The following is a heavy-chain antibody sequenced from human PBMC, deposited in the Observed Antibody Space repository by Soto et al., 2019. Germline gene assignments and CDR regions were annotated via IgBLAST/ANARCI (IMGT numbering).Heavy chain of an antibody. CDR2: ISPGSRYP. CDR1: GFTFGTYA. V-gene: IGHV3-21*05. CDR3: VRGGGGGLFDP. Sequence: GSLRLSCAASGFTFGTYAMNWVRQAPGKGLEWLSYISPGSRYPAYADSVKGRFTISRDNARRSLFLQMTSLTAEDTAMYYCVRGGGGGLFDPWGQGTMVTVSS. J-gene: IGHJ5*02. D-gene: IGHD2-15*01.